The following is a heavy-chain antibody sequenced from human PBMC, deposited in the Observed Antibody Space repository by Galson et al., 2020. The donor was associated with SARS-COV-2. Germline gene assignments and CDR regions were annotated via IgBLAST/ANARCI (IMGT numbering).Heavy chain of an antibody. CDR3: AKRDDSSGYPYYFDY. D-gene: IGHD3-22*01. Sequence: GGSLRLSCAASGFTFSNYAMSWVRQAPGKGLEWVSAIGGSGGSTYYADSVKDRFTISRDNSKNTLYLQMNSLRAEDTAVYYCAKRDDSSGYPYYFDYWGQGTLVTVSS. CDR2: IGGSGGST. V-gene: IGHV3-23*01. CDR1: GFTFSNYA. J-gene: IGHJ4*02.